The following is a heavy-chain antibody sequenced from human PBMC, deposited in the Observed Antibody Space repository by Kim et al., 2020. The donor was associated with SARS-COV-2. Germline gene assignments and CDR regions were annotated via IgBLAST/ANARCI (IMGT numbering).Heavy chain of an antibody. CDR3: ARSMVRGLMTDLDY. Sequence: SETLSLTCTVSGGSVSSYYWTWIRQPPGKGLEWIGYVFYNGNTNYNPSLKSRVTMSVDTSKNQFSLKLSSVTAADTAVYYCARSMVRGLMTDLDYWGQGTLVTVSS. D-gene: IGHD3-10*01. CDR1: GGSVSSYY. J-gene: IGHJ4*02. V-gene: IGHV4-59*08. CDR2: VFYNGNT.